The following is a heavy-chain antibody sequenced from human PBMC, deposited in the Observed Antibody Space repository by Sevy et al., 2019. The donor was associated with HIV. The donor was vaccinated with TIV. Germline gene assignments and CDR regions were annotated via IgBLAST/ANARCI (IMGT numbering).Heavy chain of an antibody. D-gene: IGHD3-16*02. J-gene: IGHJ4*02. CDR2: FDPEDGET. CDR3: ATEAPWGSYRITFDY. CDR1: GYTLTELS. Sequence: ASVKVSCKVSGYTLTELSMHWVRQAPGKGLEWMGGFDPEDGETIYAQMFQGRVTMTEDTSTDTAYMELSSLRSEDTAVYYCATEAPWGSYRITFDYWGQGTLVTVSS. V-gene: IGHV1-24*01.